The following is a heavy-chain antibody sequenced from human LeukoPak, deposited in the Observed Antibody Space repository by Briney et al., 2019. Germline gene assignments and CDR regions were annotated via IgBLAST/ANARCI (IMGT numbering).Heavy chain of an antibody. CDR1: GGSISSGSYY. V-gene: IGHV4-61*02. CDR2: IYTSGST. Sequence: SQTLSLTCTVSGGSISSGSYYWSWVRQPAGKGLEWIGRIYTSGSTNYNPSLKSRVTISVDTSKNQFSLKLSSVTAADTAVYYCARVGDYCGGDCYDWFDPWGQRTLVTVSS. J-gene: IGHJ5*02. CDR3: ARVGDYCGGDCYDWFDP. D-gene: IGHD2-21*02.